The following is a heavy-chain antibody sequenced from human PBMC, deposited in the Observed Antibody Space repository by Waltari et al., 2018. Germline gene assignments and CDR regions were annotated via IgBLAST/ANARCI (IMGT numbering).Heavy chain of an antibody. V-gene: IGHV1-69*13. Sequence: QVQLVQSGAEVTKPGSSVKVSCKASGGTCSSYTISCVRPAPGQGLEWMGGIIPIFGTANYAQKFQGRVTITADESTSTAYMELSSLRSEDTAVYYCARVKGMATTYYYYYMDVWGKGTTVTVSS. CDR3: ARVKGMATTYYYYYMDV. J-gene: IGHJ6*03. CDR2: IIPIFGTA. CDR1: GGTCSSYT. D-gene: IGHD5-12*01.